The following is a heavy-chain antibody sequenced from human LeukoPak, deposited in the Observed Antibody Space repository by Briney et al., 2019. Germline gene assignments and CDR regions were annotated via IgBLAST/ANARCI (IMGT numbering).Heavy chain of an antibody. CDR2: MNPNSGNT. V-gene: IGHV1-8*01. J-gene: IGHJ6*02. Sequence: VKVSCKASGYTFTSYDINWVRQATGQGLEWMGWMNPNSGNTGYAQKFQGRVTMTRDTSINTAYMELSSLRSEDTAVYYCARGGRYCSGGSCSRLSSGMDVWGQGTTVTVSS. D-gene: IGHD2-15*01. CDR1: GYTFTSYD. CDR3: ARGGRYCSGGSCSRLSSGMDV.